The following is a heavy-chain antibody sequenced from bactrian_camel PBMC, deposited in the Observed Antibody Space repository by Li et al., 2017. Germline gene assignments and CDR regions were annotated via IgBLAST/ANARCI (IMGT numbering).Heavy chain of an antibody. J-gene: IGHJ4*01. V-gene: IGHV3S55*01. CDR2: IDSRGNA. CDR3: AADYRRGWSCSVGRQEYNY. D-gene: IGHD1*01. CDR1: GLTFVGGNC. Sequence: HVQLVESGGESVEAGGSLRLSCAASGLTFVGGNCMGWFRQAPGKEREGVGTIDSRGNAHLFEAVKGRFTISKDNAKNTLYLQMNSLKPEDTATYYCAADYRRGWSCSVGRQEYNYWGQGTQVTVS.